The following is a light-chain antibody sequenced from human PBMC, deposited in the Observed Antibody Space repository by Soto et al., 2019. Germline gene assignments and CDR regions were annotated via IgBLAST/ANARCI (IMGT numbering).Light chain of an antibody. Sequence: IQMTQSPSTLSGTVGDRVTITCRASQTISSWLAWYQQKPGKAPKLLIYKASTLKSGVPSRFSGSGSGTEFTLTISSLQPDDFATYYCQQYNSYSQITFGQGTRLEI. CDR3: QQYNSYSQIT. CDR2: KAS. J-gene: IGKJ5*01. CDR1: QTISSW. V-gene: IGKV1-5*03.